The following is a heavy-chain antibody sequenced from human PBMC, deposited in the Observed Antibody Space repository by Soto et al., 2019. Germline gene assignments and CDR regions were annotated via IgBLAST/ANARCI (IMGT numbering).Heavy chain of an antibody. CDR2: IIPIFGTA. Sequence: ASVKVSCKASGGTFSSYAISWVRQAPGQGLEWMGGIIPIFGTANYAQKFQGRVTITADESTSTAYMELSSLRSEDTAVYYCASTLGDSSRWYPSDYWGQGTLVTVSS. CDR1: GGTFSSYA. J-gene: IGHJ4*02. D-gene: IGHD6-19*01. V-gene: IGHV1-69*13. CDR3: ASTLGDSSRWYPSDY.